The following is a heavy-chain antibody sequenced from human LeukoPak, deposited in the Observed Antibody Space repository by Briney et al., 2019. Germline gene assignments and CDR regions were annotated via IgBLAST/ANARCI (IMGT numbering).Heavy chain of an antibody. J-gene: IGHJ4*02. V-gene: IGHV3-23*01. Sequence: GGSLRLPCAASGFTFNSYAMSWVRQAPGKGLEWVSVISGGGSTSYADSVKGRFTISRDNSKNTLYLQMNSLRAEDTAIYYCAKDSAYSGGPFAGGFDHWGQGTLVTVSS. D-gene: IGHD5-18*01. CDR3: AKDSAYSGGPFAGGFDH. CDR1: GFTFNSYA. CDR2: ISGGGST.